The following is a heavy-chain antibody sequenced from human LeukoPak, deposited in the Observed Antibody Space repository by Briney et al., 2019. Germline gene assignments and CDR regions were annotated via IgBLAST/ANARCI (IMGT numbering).Heavy chain of an antibody. D-gene: IGHD7-27*01. CDR2: MYHSGST. V-gene: IGHV4-38-2*02. CDR3: ARGFRGDNFDY. Sequence: SESLSLTCSVAGYSISRAYYWGWIRQPPGKGREWIGTMYHSGSTNYNPSLKSRVTISVDTSKNQFSLKLSSVTAADTAVYFCARGFRGDNFDYWGQGTLVTVSS. CDR1: GYSISRAYY. J-gene: IGHJ4*02.